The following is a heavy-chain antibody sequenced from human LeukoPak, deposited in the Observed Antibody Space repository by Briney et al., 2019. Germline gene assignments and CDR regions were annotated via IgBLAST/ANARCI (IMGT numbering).Heavy chain of an antibody. D-gene: IGHD1-26*01. V-gene: IGHV3-23*01. CDR2: ISGSGGRT. J-gene: IGHJ6*03. CDR1: GFTFSSYV. Sequence: GGSLRLSCAASGFTFSSYVMSWVRQAPGKGLKGVSSISGSGGRTYYADSVKGRFTISRDNSKNTLYLQMNSLRAEDTAVYYCAKDDSGSYYPYYYYMDVWGKGTTVTISS. CDR3: AKDDSGSYYPYYYYMDV.